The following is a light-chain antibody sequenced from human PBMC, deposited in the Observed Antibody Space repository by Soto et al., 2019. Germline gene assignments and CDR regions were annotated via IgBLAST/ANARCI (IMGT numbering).Light chain of an antibody. Sequence: DIQMTQSPSTLSASVGDRVTITCRASQSISSWLAWYQQKPGKAPKLLIYKASSLESGVRSRFSGGGSGTEFTLAISRLQPDDFATYYCQRYNSYGTFGQGTKVEIK. CDR3: QRYNSYGT. CDR1: QSISSW. CDR2: KAS. V-gene: IGKV1-5*03. J-gene: IGKJ1*01.